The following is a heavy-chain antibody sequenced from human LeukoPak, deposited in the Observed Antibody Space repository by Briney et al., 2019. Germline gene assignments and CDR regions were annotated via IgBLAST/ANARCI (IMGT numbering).Heavy chain of an antibody. CDR1: GYTFTSYG. D-gene: IGHD6-6*01. V-gene: IGHV1-18*01. CDR3: ARKSIAARQDY. Sequence: ASVKVSCTASGYTFTSYGISWVRPAPGQGLEWMGWISAYNGNTNYAQKLQGRVTMTTDTSTSTAYMELRSLRSDDTAVYYCARKSIAARQDYWGQGTLVTVSS. J-gene: IGHJ4*02. CDR2: ISAYNGNT.